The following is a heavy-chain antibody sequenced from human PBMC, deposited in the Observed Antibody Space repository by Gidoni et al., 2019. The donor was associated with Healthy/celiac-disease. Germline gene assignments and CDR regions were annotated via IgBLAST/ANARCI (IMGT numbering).Heavy chain of an antibody. D-gene: IGHD4-17*01. Sequence: QVQLQESGPGLVKPSQTLSLTFTVSGGSISSGSSYWSWIRQPAGKGLELIGRIYTSGSTNYNPSLKSRVTISVDTSKNQFSLKLSSVTAADTAVYYCARDPYGDYGPSFDYWGQGTLVTVSS. V-gene: IGHV4-61*02. CDR3: ARDPYGDYGPSFDY. CDR1: GGSISSGSSY. J-gene: IGHJ4*02. CDR2: IYTSGST.